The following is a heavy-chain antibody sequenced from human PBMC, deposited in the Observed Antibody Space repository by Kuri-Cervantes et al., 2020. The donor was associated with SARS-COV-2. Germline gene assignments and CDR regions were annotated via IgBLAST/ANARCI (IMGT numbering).Heavy chain of an antibody. CDR2: IIPIFGTA. CDR1: GGTFSSYA. V-gene: IGHV1-69*13. D-gene: IGHD2/OR15-2a*01. Sequence: SVMVSCKASGGTFSSYAISWVRQAPGQGLEWMGGIIPIFGTANYAQKFQGRVTITAGESTSTAYMELSSMSSEDTAVYYCARDSRQLFYGRGGWFDPWGQGNLVTVSS. CDR3: ARDSRQLFYGRGGWFDP. J-gene: IGHJ5*02.